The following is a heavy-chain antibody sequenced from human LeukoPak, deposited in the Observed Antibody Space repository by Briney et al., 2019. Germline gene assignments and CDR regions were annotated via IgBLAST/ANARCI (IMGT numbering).Heavy chain of an antibody. D-gene: IGHD3-22*01. Sequence: SETLSLTCTVSGGSISSYFWNWIRQPPGKGLEWIGYIYYSGSTNYTPSLKSRVTISVDTSKNQFSLKLSSVTAADTAVYYCARDGYDSSGYYYPLGYWGQGTLVTVSS. CDR2: IYYSGST. CDR1: GGSISSYF. V-gene: IGHV4-59*01. J-gene: IGHJ4*02. CDR3: ARDGYDSSGYYYPLGY.